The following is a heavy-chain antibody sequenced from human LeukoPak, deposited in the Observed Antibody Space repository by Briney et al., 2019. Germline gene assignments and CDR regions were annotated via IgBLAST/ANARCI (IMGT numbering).Heavy chain of an antibody. CDR3: ARGVRSRWSGNAFDI. J-gene: IGHJ3*02. V-gene: IGHV4-59*01. CDR1: GGSISSYY. Sequence: PSETLSLTCTVSGGSISSYYWSWIRQPPGKGLEGIGYIYYSGSTNYNPSLKSRVTMSVDMSKNQFSLTLSSVTAADTAVYYCARGVRSRWSGNAFDIWGQGTLVTVSS. D-gene: IGHD6-13*01. CDR2: IYYSGST.